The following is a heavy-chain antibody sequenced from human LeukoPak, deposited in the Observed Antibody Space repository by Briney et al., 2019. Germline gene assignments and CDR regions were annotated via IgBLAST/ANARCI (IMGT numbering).Heavy chain of an antibody. D-gene: IGHD1-26*01. CDR2: IYHSGST. Sequence: SETLSLTCTVSGYSISSGYYWGWIRQPPGKGLEWIGSIYHSGSTYYNPSLKSRVTISVDTSKNQFSLKLSSVTAADTAAYYCAGQRLGVGVPSWGQGTMVTVSS. V-gene: IGHV4-38-2*02. J-gene: IGHJ3*01. CDR1: GYSISSGYY. CDR3: AGQRLGVGVPS.